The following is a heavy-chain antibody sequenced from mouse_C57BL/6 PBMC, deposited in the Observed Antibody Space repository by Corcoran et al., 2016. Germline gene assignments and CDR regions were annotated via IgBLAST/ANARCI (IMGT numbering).Heavy chain of an antibody. Sequence: EVQLQQSGPELVKPGASVKISCKASGYTFTDYYMNWVKQSHGKSLEWIGDINPNNGGTSYNQKFKGKATLTVDKSSSTAYMELRSLTSEDSAVYYCANYYGSSYGWGQGTTLTVSS. CDR3: ANYYGSSYG. V-gene: IGHV1-26*01. CDR1: GYTFTDYY. CDR2: INPNNGGT. D-gene: IGHD1-1*01. J-gene: IGHJ2*01.